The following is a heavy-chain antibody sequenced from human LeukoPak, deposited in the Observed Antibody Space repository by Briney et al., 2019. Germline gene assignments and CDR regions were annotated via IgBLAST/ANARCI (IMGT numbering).Heavy chain of an antibody. CDR1: GFTFSSYW. J-gene: IGHJ6*03. Sequence: GGSLRLSCAASGFTFSSYWMSWVRQAPGKGLEWVANIKQDGGEKYYVESVKGRFTIYRNTAKTSLYLQMNSLRAEDTAVYYCARENDYRSWYYYYYMDVWGKGTTVTVSS. V-gene: IGHV3-7*01. CDR3: ARENDYRSWYYYYYMDV. CDR2: IKQDGGEK. D-gene: IGHD4-11*01.